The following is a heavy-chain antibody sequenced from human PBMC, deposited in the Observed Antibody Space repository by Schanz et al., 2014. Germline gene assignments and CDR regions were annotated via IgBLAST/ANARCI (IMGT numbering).Heavy chain of an antibody. V-gene: IGHV3-23*01. Sequence: EVKLLESGGTLVRPGGSLRLSCAASGFTFSTYAMAWVRQAPGKGLEWVSSINTGGDSTYYADSVKGRFTISRDNSRDTVYLQMNSLRADDTAIYYCARCFLIRGDRLDSWGQGTLVTVSS. CDR3: ARCFLIRGDRLDS. CDR2: INTGGDST. D-gene: IGHD3-10*01. J-gene: IGHJ4*02. CDR1: GFTFSTYA.